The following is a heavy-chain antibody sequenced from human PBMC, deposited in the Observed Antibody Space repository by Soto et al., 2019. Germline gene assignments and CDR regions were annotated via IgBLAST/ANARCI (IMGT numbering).Heavy chain of an antibody. V-gene: IGHV1-46*01. CDR2: INPNGGST. D-gene: IGHD7-27*01. J-gene: IGHJ4*02. Sequence: QVQLVQSGAEVTNPGASVKLSCKASGSTFTSFYFHWVRPAPGQGLEWMAIINPNGGSTNYAPNLQGRVTLTRDTSTNTVYIELSSLGSEDTAAYYCARGLTSGDYWGQGTLVTVSS. CDR3: ARGLTSGDY. CDR1: GSTFTSFY.